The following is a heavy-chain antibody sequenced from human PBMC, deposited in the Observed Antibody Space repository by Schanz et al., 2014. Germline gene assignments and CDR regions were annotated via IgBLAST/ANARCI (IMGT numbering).Heavy chain of an antibody. CDR2: IYYSGNT. D-gene: IGHD3-10*01. Sequence: LQLQESGSGLMKPSQTLSLTCAASGGSISSGGYSWYWIRQSPGKGLEWIGFIYYSGNTYNNPSLKSRVTISVARSKNQFSLRLDSVTAADTAVYYCALRERPYGPFASWGQGALVTVSS. CDR3: ALRERPYGPFAS. J-gene: IGHJ4*02. CDR1: GGSISSGGYS. V-gene: IGHV4-30-2*06.